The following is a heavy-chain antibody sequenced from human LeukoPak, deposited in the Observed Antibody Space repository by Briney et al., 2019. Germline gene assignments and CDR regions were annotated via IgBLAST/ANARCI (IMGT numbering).Heavy chain of an antibody. CDR3: AKRDTQPLLDYFDY. J-gene: IGHJ4*02. Sequence: SETLSLTCTVSGGSISSYYWSWIRQPPGKGLEWIGYIYYSGSTNYNPSLKSRVTISVDKSKNQFSLKLSSVTAADTAVYYCAKRDTQPLLDYFDYWGQGTLVTVSS. D-gene: IGHD2-21*02. CDR1: GGSISSYY. CDR2: IYYSGST. V-gene: IGHV4-59*12.